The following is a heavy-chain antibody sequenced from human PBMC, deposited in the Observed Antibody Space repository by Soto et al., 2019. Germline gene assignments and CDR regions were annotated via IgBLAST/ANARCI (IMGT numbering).Heavy chain of an antibody. V-gene: IGHV4-34*01. CDR3: ARHPERIAQIGWFDP. Sequence: SETLSLTCAVYGGSFSGYYWTWIRQPPGTGLEWIGEINHSGSTNYNPSLKSRVTISVDTSKNQFSLKLSSVTAEDTAVYYCARHPERIAQIGWFDPWGQGTLVTVSS. CDR1: GGSFSGYY. J-gene: IGHJ5*02. D-gene: IGHD6-13*01. CDR2: INHSGST.